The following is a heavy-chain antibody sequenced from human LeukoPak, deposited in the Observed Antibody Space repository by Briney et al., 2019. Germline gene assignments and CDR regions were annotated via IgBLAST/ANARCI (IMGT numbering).Heavy chain of an antibody. CDR2: ISGSGGST. Sequence: GGSLRLSRAASGFTFSSYAMSWVRQAPGKGLEWVSAISGSGGSTYNADSVRGRFTIPRDNSKNTLHLQMNSRRAEDTAVYYCAKRYSCGWLFDYWGQGTLVTVSS. CDR1: GFTFSSYA. CDR3: AKRYSCGWLFDY. D-gene: IGHD6-19*01. V-gene: IGHV3-23*01. J-gene: IGHJ4*02.